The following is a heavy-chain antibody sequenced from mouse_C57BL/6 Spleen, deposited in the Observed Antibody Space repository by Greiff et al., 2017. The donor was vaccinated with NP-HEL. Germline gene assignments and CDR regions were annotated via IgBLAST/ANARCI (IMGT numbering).Heavy chain of an antibody. Sequence: QVQLKGSGAELVRPGTSVKMSCKASGYTFTNYWIGWAKQRPGHGLEWIGDIYPGGGYTNYNEKFKGKATLTADKSSSTAYMQFSSLTSEDSAIYYCARGHYYGSSLYYFDYWGQGTTLTVSS. CDR3: ARGHYYGSSLYYFDY. CDR2: IYPGGGYT. V-gene: IGHV1-63*01. J-gene: IGHJ2*01. D-gene: IGHD1-1*01. CDR1: GYTFTNYW.